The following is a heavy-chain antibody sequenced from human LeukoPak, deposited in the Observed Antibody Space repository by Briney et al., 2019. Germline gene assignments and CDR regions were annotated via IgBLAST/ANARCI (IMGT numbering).Heavy chain of an antibody. CDR2: ISYDGNNQ. J-gene: IGHJ4*02. CDR1: GFTFIDYG. D-gene: IGHD6-13*01. Sequence: GGSLRLSCAASGFTFIDYGMHWVRQAPGKGLEWVAVISYDGNNQYYADSVKGRFTISRDNSKNTLYLQMNSLRVADTALYYCAQDWGSPYSINWFDSQGSYWGQGTLVTVSS. V-gene: IGHV3-30*18. CDR3: AQDWGSPYSINWFDSQGSY.